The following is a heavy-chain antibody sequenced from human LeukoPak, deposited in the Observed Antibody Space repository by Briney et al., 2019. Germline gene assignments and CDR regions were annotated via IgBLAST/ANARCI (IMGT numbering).Heavy chain of an antibody. J-gene: IGHJ3*02. CDR2: INWNGGST. CDR3: ARSRDSSGYYYVAAFDI. CDR1: GFTFSPCS. Sequence: PGGSLRLSCVVSGFTFSPCSMNWVRQAPGKGLEWVSGINWNGGSTGYADSVKGRFTISRDNAKNSLYLQMNSLRAEDTALYYCARSRDSSGYYYVAAFDIWGQGTMVTVSS. D-gene: IGHD3-22*01. V-gene: IGHV3-20*04.